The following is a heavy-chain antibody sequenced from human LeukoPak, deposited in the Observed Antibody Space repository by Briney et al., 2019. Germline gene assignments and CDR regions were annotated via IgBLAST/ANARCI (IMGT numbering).Heavy chain of an antibody. CDR2: IYPGDSDT. CDR1: GYSFTSYW. Sequence: GESLKISCKGSGYSFTSYWIGWVRQMPGKGLEWMGIIYPGDSDTRYSPSFQGQVTISADKSISTAYLQWSSLKASDTAVYYCARLENYYDSSGYYPGYWGQGTLVTVSS. CDR3: ARLENYYDSSGYYPGY. V-gene: IGHV5-51*01. D-gene: IGHD3-22*01. J-gene: IGHJ4*02.